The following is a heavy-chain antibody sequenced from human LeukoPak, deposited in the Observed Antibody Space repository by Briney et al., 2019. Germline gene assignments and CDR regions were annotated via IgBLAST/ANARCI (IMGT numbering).Heavy chain of an antibody. V-gene: IGHV4-39*07. D-gene: IGHD4-17*01. CDR1: GGSISSSSYY. J-gene: IGHJ3*02. CDR3: ARDKMVWGDYHNAFDI. Sequence: SETLSLTCTVSGGSISSSSYYWGWIRQPPGKGLEWIGSIYYSGSTYYNPSLKSRVTISVDTSKNQFSLKLSSVTAADTAVYYCARDKMVWGDYHNAFDIWGQGTMVTVSS. CDR2: IYYSGST.